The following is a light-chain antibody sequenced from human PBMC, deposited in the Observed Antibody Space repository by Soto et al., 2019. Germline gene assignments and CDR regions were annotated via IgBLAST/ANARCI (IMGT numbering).Light chain of an antibody. CDR2: EVS. V-gene: IGLV2-14*01. J-gene: IGLJ2*01. Sequence: QSALTQPASVSGSPGQSITISCTGTSSDIGNNNFVSWYQQHPGKAPKVMIYEVSNRPSGVSNRFSGSKSGNTASLTISGLQAEDEADYYCSSYTRRSTVIFGGGTKLTVL. CDR3: SSYTRRSTVI. CDR1: SSDIGNNNF.